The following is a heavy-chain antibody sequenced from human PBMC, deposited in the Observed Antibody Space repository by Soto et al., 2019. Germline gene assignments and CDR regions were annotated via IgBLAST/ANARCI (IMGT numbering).Heavy chain of an antibody. V-gene: IGHV3-23*01. CDR1: GFTFSSYA. CDR3: AKDGAVAGTYYYYYYYCMDV. Sequence: GGSLRLSCAASGFTFSSYAMSWVRQAPGKGLEWVSAISGSGGSTYYADSVKGRFTISRDNSKNTLYLQMNSLRAEDTAVYYCAKDGAVAGTYYYYYYYCMDVWGHGTTVTVSS. J-gene: IGHJ6*02. D-gene: IGHD6-19*01. CDR2: ISGSGGST.